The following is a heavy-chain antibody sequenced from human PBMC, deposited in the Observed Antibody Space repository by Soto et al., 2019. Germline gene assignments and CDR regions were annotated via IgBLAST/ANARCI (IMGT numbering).Heavy chain of an antibody. CDR2: INHRGST. Sequence: PSETLSLTCAVYGGSFSGYYWSWIRQPPGKGLEWIGEINHRGSTNYNPSLKSRVTISVDTSKNQFSLKLSSVTTADTAVYYCAGGIAAAGSVWGKGTTVTVSS. J-gene: IGHJ6*04. D-gene: IGHD6-13*01. CDR3: AGGIAAAGSV. CDR1: GGSFSGYY. V-gene: IGHV4-34*01.